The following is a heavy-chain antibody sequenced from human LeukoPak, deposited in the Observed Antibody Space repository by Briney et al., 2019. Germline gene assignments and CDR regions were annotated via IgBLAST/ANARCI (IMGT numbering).Heavy chain of an antibody. V-gene: IGHV3-23*01. D-gene: IGHD6-13*01. CDR3: AKERSSSWCEAPLYWYFDL. CDR1: GFTFSSYA. J-gene: IGHJ2*01. Sequence: PGGSLRPSCAASGFTFSSYAMSWVRQAPGKGLEWVSAISGSGGSTYYADSVKGRFTISRDNSKNTLYLQMNSLRAEDTAVYYCAKERSSSWCEAPLYWYFDLWGRGTLVTVSS. CDR2: ISGSGGST.